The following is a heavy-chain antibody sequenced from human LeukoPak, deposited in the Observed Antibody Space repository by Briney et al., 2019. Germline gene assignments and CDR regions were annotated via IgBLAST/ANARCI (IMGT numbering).Heavy chain of an antibody. CDR1: GFTFSKYD. CDR2: INNSGGRT. J-gene: IGHJ4*02. CDR3: ARGQWGLDY. V-gene: IGHV3-23*01. D-gene: IGHD1-26*01. Sequence: GGSLRLSCAASGFTFSKYDMSWVRQGPGKGPEWVSGINNSGGRTYYADSVKGRFTISRDNSKNTLYLQMNSLRAEDTAVYFCARGQWGLDYWGQGALVTVSS.